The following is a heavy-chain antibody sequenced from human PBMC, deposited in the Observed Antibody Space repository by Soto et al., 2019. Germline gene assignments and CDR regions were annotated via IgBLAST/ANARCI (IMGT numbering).Heavy chain of an antibody. D-gene: IGHD3-10*01. V-gene: IGHV4-4*02. CDR1: GASIITDNW. CDR2: IYHSGNT. J-gene: IGHJ4*02. Sequence: QVQLQESGPGLVKPSGTLSLTCALSGASIITDNWWSWVRQPPGKEMVWIGEIYHSGNTNFNPSVKSRFTISVDTSKHQFSLTVSSGTAADTAIYYCARASASSKLRGVVINWGQGTLVTVSS. CDR3: ARASASSKLRGVVIN.